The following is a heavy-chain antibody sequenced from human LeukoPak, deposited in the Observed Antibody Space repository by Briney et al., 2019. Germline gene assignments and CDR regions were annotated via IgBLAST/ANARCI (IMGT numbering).Heavy chain of an antibody. V-gene: IGHV4-61*02. CDR3: ARVGGSGSYEYFQH. Sequence: SETLSLTCTVSGGSISSGSYYWSWIRQPAGKGLEWIGRIYTSGSTNYNPSLKRRVTISVDTSKNQFSLKLSSATAADTAVYYCARVGGSGSYEYFQHWGQGTLVTVSS. J-gene: IGHJ1*01. D-gene: IGHD3-10*01. CDR1: GGSISSGSYY. CDR2: IYTSGST.